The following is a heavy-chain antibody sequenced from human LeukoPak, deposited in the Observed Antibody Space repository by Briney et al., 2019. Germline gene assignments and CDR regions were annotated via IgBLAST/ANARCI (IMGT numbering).Heavy chain of an antibody. J-gene: IGHJ1*01. CDR3: AGGGGYNYRYFQH. D-gene: IGHD5-24*01. V-gene: IGHV4-59*01. Sequence: SETLSLTXTVSGGSISSYYWSWIRQPPGKGLEWIGYIYYSGSTNYNPSLKSRVTISVDTSKNQFSLKLSSVTAADTAVYYCAGGGGYNYRYFQHWGRGTLVTVSS. CDR1: GGSISSYY. CDR2: IYYSGST.